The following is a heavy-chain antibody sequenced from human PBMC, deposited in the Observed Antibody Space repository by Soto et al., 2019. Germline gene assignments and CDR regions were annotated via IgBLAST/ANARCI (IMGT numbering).Heavy chain of an antibody. CDR1: GGSISSSSYY. CDR2: IYYSGST. D-gene: IGHD3-16*01. J-gene: IGHJ5*02. Sequence: QLQLQESGPGLVKPSETLSLTCTVSGGSISSSSYYWGWIRQPPGKGLEWIGSIYYSGSTYYNPSLKSRVTISVDTSKNQFSLKLSSVTAADTAVYYCARLSTNKYDYIWGTIRGWFDPWGQGTLVTVSS. CDR3: ARLSTNKYDYIWGTIRGWFDP. V-gene: IGHV4-39*01.